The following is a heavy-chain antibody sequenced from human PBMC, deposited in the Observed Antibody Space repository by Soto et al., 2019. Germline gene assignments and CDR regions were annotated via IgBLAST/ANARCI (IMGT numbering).Heavy chain of an antibody. CDR1: CYTFISYC. Sequence: ASVKVSFKASCYTFISYCISWFQQAPGQGLEWMGWISAYNGNTNYAQKLQGRVTMTTDTSTSTAYMELRSLRSDDTAVYYCARAREDSSGFDYWGQGTLVTVSS. CDR2: ISAYNGNT. V-gene: IGHV1-18*04. CDR3: ARAREDSSGFDY. D-gene: IGHD3-22*01. J-gene: IGHJ4*02.